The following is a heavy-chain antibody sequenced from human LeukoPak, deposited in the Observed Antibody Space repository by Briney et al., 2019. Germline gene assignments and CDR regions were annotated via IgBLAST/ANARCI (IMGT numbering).Heavy chain of an antibody. CDR1: GFTFSSYS. J-gene: IGHJ4*02. CDR3: ARASFIAAAGTVEYYFDY. CDR2: ISSSSSYI. D-gene: IGHD6-13*01. Sequence: PGGSLRLSCAASGFTFSSYSMTWVRQAPGKGLEWVSSISSSSSYIYYADSVKGRFTISRDNAKNSLYLQMNSLRAEDTAVYYCARASFIAAAGTVEYYFDYWGQGTLVTVSS. V-gene: IGHV3-21*01.